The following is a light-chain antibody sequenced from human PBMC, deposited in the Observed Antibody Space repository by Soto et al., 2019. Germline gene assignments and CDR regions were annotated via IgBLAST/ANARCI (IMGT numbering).Light chain of an antibody. CDR1: SGSIASNY. J-gene: IGLJ2*01. Sequence: NFMLTQPHSVSESPGKTVTISCTRSSGSIASNYVQWYQQRPGSAPTTVIYEDNQRPSGVPDRFSGSIDSSSNSASLTISGLKTEDEADYYCQSYDSSNHVEVFGGGTQLTVL. CDR2: EDN. CDR3: QSYDSSNHVEV. V-gene: IGLV6-57*04.